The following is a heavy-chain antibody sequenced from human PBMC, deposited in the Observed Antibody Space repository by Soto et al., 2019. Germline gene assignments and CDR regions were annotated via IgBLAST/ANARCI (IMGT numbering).Heavy chain of an antibody. V-gene: IGHV4-30-2*01. CDR3: AAGGGLPRYY. J-gene: IGHJ4*02. CDR2: IYHSGST. Sequence: QLQLQESGSRLVKPSQTLSLTCAVSGGSISSGGYSWSWIRQPPGKGLEWIGYIYHSGSTYYNPSINIRVTISVDRFKNQFSLKLSSVTAADTAVYYCAAGGGLPRYYWGQGTLVNVSS. D-gene: IGHD5-12*01. CDR1: GGSISSGGYS.